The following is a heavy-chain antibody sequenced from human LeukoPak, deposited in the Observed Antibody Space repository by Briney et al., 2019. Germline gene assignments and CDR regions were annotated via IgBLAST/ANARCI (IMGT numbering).Heavy chain of an antibody. CDR1: GFTFTSYA. CDR2: ISGSGVST. Sequence: GGSLRLSCAASGFTFTSYAMNWVRQAPGKGLEWVSAISGSGVSTYCADSVKGRFTISRDNSKNMLYLQMNSLRAEDTAVYYCAKDGPLVGPYYFDYWGQGTLVTVSS. D-gene: IGHD1-26*01. V-gene: IGHV3-23*01. J-gene: IGHJ4*02. CDR3: AKDGPLVGPYYFDY.